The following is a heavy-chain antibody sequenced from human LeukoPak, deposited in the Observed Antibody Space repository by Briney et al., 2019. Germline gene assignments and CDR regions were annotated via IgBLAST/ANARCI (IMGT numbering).Heavy chain of an antibody. D-gene: IGHD6-13*01. Sequence: ASVKVSCKASGYTFTSYGISWVRQAPGQGLEWMGWISAYNGNTNYAQKLQGRVTMTTDTSTSTAYMELRSLRSDDTAVYYCARGPYSSSWYSDYYYYGMDVWGQGTTVTVSS. CDR3: ARGPYSSSWYSDYYYYGMDV. CDR1: GYTFTSYG. J-gene: IGHJ6*02. V-gene: IGHV1-18*01. CDR2: ISAYNGNT.